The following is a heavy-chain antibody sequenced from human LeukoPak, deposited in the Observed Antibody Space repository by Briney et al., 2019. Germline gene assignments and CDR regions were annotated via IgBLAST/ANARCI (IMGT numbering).Heavy chain of an antibody. J-gene: IGHJ5*02. CDR2: IYYSGST. D-gene: IGHD6-13*01. V-gene: IGHV4-59*01. CDR1: GGSISSYY. Sequence: PSETLSLTCTVSGGSISSYYWSWIRQPPGKGLEWIGYIYYSGSTNYNPSLKSRVTISVDTSKNQFSLKLSSVTAADTAVYYCARVSSSSWFWFDPWGQGTLVTVSS. CDR3: ARVSSSSWFWFDP.